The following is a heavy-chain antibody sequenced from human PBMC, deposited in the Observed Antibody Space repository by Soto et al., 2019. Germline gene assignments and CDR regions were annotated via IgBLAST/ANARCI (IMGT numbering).Heavy chain of an antibody. Sequence: EVQLLESGGGLVQPGGSLRLSCAASGFTFSSYAMSWVRQAPGKGLEWISDVSGSGGSTYYADSVKGRFTISRDNSKDTLYLQMNNLRAEDTAVYYCAKPPDYNWNDYWGQGTLVTVSS. D-gene: IGHD1-20*01. CDR1: GFTFSSYA. CDR2: VSGSGGST. V-gene: IGHV3-23*01. CDR3: AKPPDYNWNDY. J-gene: IGHJ4*02.